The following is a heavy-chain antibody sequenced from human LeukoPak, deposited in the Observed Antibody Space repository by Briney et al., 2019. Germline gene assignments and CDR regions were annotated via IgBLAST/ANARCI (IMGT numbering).Heavy chain of an antibody. D-gene: IGHD2-2*01. CDR3: ARIIVVVPAAMDAFDI. V-gene: IGHV4-59*08. Sequence: SETLSLTCTVSGGSMSTYYWSWIRQPPGKGLEWIGYIYYSGSTYYNPSLKSRVTISVDTSKNQFSLKLSSVTAADTAVYYCARIIVVVPAAMDAFDIWGQGTMVTVSS. CDR2: IYYSGST. CDR1: GGSMSTYY. J-gene: IGHJ3*02.